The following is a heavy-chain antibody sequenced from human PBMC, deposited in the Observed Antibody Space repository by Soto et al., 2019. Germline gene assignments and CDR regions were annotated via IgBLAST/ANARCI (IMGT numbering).Heavy chain of an antibody. Sequence: SETLSLTCTASGGSISSGGYYWSWIRQNPGKGLEWIGYIYYSGSTYYNPSLKSRVTISVDTSKNQFSLKLSSVTAADTAVYYCAREGSSSRKLESHWFDPWGQGTLVTVSS. D-gene: IGHD6-13*01. CDR2: IYYSGST. V-gene: IGHV4-31*03. CDR3: AREGSSSRKLESHWFDP. J-gene: IGHJ5*02. CDR1: GGSISSGGYY.